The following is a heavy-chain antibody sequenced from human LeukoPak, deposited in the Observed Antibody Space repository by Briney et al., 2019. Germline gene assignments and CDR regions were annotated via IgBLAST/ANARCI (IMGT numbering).Heavy chain of an antibody. V-gene: IGHV4-59*08. Sequence: SDTLSLTCTVSGGSISSSYWSWIRPPPRMRLDWIGYIYYSGSTNYNPSLKSRVTISVDTSKNQFSLKLSSVTAADTAVYYCARPRGGSGKEAFDIWGQGTMVTVSS. CDR2: IYYSGST. D-gene: IGHD3-10*01. CDR3: ARPRGGSGKEAFDI. J-gene: IGHJ3*02. CDR1: GGSISSSY.